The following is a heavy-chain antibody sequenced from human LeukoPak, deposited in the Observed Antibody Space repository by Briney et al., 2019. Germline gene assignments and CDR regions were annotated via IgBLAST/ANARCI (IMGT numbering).Heavy chain of an antibody. J-gene: IGHJ3*02. Sequence: ASVKVSCKASGYTFTSYGISWVRQAPGQGLEWMGWISAYNGNTNYAQKLQGRVTMTTDTSTSTAYMELRSLRSDDTAVYNCARGVIFGVVLDAFDIWGQGTMVTVSS. CDR3: ARGVIFGVVLDAFDI. D-gene: IGHD3-3*01. CDR2: ISAYNGNT. V-gene: IGHV1-18*01. CDR1: GYTFTSYG.